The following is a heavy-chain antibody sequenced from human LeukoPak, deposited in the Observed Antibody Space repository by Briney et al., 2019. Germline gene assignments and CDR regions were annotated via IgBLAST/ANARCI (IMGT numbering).Heavy chain of an antibody. CDR3: AELGITMIGGV. Sequence: GGSLSLSCAASGFTFSSYWMHWVRQAPGKGLVWVSRINSDGSSTTYADSVKGRFTISRDNAKNSLYLQMNSLRAEDTAVYYCAELGITMIGGVWGKGTTVAISS. V-gene: IGHV3-74*01. CDR2: INSDGSST. J-gene: IGHJ6*04. CDR1: GFTFSSYW. D-gene: IGHD3-10*02.